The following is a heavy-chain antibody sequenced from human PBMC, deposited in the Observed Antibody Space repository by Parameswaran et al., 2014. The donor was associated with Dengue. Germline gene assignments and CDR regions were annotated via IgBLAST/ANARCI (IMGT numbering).Heavy chain of an antibody. V-gene: IGHV1-2*06. Sequence: WVRQAPGQGLEWMGRINPNSGGTNYAQKFQGRVTMTRDTSISTAYMKLSRLRSDDTAVYYCARDILLMVRGVHDAFDIWGQGTMVTV. CDR2: INPNSGGT. J-gene: IGHJ3*02. D-gene: IGHD3-10*01. CDR3: ARDILLMVRGVHDAFDI.